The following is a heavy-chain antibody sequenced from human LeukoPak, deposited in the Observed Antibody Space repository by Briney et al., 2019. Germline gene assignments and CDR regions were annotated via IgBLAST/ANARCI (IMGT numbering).Heavy chain of an antibody. V-gene: IGHV4-31*03. J-gene: IGHJ4*02. CDR2: IYYSGST. D-gene: IGHD2-2*01. CDR1: GGSISSGGYY. Sequence: PSETLSLTCTVSGGSISSGGYYWIWIRQHPGKGLEWIGYIYYSGSTYYNPSLKSRVTISVDTSKNQFSLKLSSVTAADTAVYYCARVWVSDIVVVPAAMPLPYFDYWGQGTLVTVSS. CDR3: ARVWVSDIVVVPAAMPLPYFDY.